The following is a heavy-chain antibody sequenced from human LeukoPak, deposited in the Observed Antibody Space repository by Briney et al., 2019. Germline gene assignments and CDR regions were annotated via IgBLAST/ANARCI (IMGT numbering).Heavy chain of an antibody. CDR3: ARQIDCSGGSCPRSFDP. Sequence: ASVKVSCKGSGYSFTNYWIGWVRQMPGKGLEWMGIIYPGDSDTKYSPSFQGQVTISADKSISTAYLQWSSLKASDTAMYYCARQIDCSGGSCPRSFDPWGRGTLVTVSS. V-gene: IGHV5-51*01. J-gene: IGHJ2*01. CDR2: IYPGDSDT. CDR1: GYSFTNYW. D-gene: IGHD2-15*01.